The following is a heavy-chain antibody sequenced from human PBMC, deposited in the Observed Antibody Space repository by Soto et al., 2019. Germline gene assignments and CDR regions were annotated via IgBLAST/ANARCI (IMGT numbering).Heavy chain of an antibody. D-gene: IGHD3-9*01. CDR3: ARDQYVLRYFDWSPVY. CDR2: INPSGGST. Sequence: GASVKVSCKASGYTFTSYYMHWVRQAPGQGLEWMGIINPSGGSTSYAQKFQGRVTMTRDTSTSTVYMELSSLRSEDTAVYYCARDQYVLRYFDWSPVYWGQGILVPVSS. CDR1: GYTFTSYY. V-gene: IGHV1-46*01. J-gene: IGHJ4*02.